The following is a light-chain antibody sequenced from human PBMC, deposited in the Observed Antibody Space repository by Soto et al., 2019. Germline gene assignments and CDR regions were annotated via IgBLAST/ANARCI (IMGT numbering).Light chain of an antibody. V-gene: IGLV2-14*01. J-gene: IGLJ2*01. CDR1: SSDIGDYDY. CDR3: CSYTDIALDVV. Sequence: QSVLTQPASVSGSPGQSITISCTGTSSDIGDYDYVSWYQHLPGKAPKLLIFDVTHRPSGVSDRFSGSKSGNTASLTISGVRPEDEADYYCCSYTDIALDVVFGGGTKFTVL. CDR2: DVT.